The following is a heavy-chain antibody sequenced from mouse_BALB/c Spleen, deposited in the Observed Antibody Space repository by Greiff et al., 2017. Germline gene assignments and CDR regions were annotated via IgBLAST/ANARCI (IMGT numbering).Heavy chain of an antibody. J-gene: IGHJ4*01. CDR2: ISYDGSN. Sequence: VQLKESGPGLVKPSQSLSLTCSVTGYSITSGYYWNWIRQFPGNKLEWMGYISYDGSNNYNPSLKNRISITRDTSKNQFFLKLNSVTTEDTATYYCARDGSSYDYYAMDYWGQGTSVTVSS. CDR1: GYSITSGYY. D-gene: IGHD1-1*01. V-gene: IGHV3-6*02. CDR3: ARDGSSYDYYAMDY.